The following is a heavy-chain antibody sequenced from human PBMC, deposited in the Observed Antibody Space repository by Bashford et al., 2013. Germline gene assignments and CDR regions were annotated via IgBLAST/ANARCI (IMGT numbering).Heavy chain of an antibody. CDR2: RYSSGST. CDR1: GGSISRSSYF. Sequence: SETLSLTCTVPGGSISRSSYFWGWIRQSPGKGLEWIGSRYSSGSTHYRPSLRSRLTISVDTSKNQFSLSLSSVIAADTAVYYCARNYSSSWYDRFDPWGQGPWSPSPQ. CDR3: ARNYSSSWYDRFDP. J-gene: IGHJ5*02. V-gene: IGHV4-39*01. D-gene: IGHD6-13*01.